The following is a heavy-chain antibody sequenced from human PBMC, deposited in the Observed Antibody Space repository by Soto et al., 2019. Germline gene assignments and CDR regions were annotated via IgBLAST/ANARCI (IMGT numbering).Heavy chain of an antibody. J-gene: IGHJ4*02. CDR1: GFTFSGYS. CDR3: ARATIVGATNFDY. D-gene: IGHD1-26*01. CDR2: ITSSSSTI. Sequence: EVQLVQSGGGLVQPGGSLRLSCAASGFTFSGYSMNWVRQAPGQGLEWVSYITSSSSTIYYADSVKGRFTISRDNAKNSLYLQMNSLRDQDTAVYYCARATIVGATNFDYWGQGTQITVSS. V-gene: IGHV3-48*02.